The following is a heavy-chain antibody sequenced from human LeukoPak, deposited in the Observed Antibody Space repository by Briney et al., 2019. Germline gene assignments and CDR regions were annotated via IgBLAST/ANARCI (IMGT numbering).Heavy chain of an antibody. Sequence: KPSETLSLTCAVYGGSFSGYYWSWIRQPPGKGLEWIGEINHSGSTNYNPSLKSRVTISVDTSKNQFSLKLSSVTAADTAVYYCARDVPYSSGWYNYWGQGTLVTVSS. J-gene: IGHJ4*02. D-gene: IGHD6-19*01. CDR1: GGSFSGYY. CDR3: ARDVPYSSGWYNY. V-gene: IGHV4-34*01. CDR2: INHSGST.